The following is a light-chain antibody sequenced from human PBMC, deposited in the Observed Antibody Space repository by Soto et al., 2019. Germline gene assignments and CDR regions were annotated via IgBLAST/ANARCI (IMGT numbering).Light chain of an antibody. V-gene: IGKV3-11*01. J-gene: IGKJ2*01. CDR3: QQPSNWPPYT. Sequence: EIVLTQSPATLSLSPGERATLSCRASQSVSSYLAWYQQKPGQAPRLLIYDASNRATGIPARFSGSGSGTDVTLTISSLEPEDVAVYYCQQPSNWPPYTFGQGTKLEIK. CDR2: DAS. CDR1: QSVSSY.